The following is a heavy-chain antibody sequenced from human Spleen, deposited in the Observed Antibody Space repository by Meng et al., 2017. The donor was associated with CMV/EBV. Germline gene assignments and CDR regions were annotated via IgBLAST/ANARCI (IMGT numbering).Heavy chain of an antibody. Sequence: GGSLRLSCVASVFSFNNSDIHWVRQAPGKGLEWVAVISFDETNKFYADSVKGRFSISRENPNNRVYLEMNDLRLEDTAVYYCASVHCSSTSCYLSGYFIRYYFDYWGQGTLVTVSS. D-gene: IGHD2-2*01. V-gene: IGHV3-30-3*01. CDR2: ISFDETNK. J-gene: IGHJ4*02. CDR3: ASVHCSSTSCYLSGYFIRYYFDY. CDR1: VFSFNNSD.